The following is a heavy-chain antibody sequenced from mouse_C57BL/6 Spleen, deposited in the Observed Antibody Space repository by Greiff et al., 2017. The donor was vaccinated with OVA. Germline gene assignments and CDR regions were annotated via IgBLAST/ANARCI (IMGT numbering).Heavy chain of an antibody. D-gene: IGHD4-1*01. CDR2: IDPSDSYT. Sequence: VQLQQSGAELVKPGASVKLSCKASGYTFTSYWMQWVKQRPGQGLEWIGEIDPSDSYTNYNQKFKGKATLTVDTSSSTAYMQLSSLTSEDSAVYYCASLGTLDYWGQGTTLTVSS. CDR3: ASLGTLDY. J-gene: IGHJ2*01. V-gene: IGHV1-50*01. CDR1: GYTFTSYW.